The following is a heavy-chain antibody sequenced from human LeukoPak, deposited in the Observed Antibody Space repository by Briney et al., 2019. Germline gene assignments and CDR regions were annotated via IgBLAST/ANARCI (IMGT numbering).Heavy chain of an antibody. CDR3: ARGRGYYFDY. J-gene: IGHJ4*02. CDR2: ISYDGSNK. Sequence: AGGSLRLSCAASGFTFSSYAMHWVRQAPGKGLEWVAVISYDGSNKYYADSVKGRFSISRDNSKNTLYLQMNSLRAEDTAVYYCARGRGYYFDYWGQGTLVTVSS. CDR1: GFTFSSYA. V-gene: IGHV3-30-3*01.